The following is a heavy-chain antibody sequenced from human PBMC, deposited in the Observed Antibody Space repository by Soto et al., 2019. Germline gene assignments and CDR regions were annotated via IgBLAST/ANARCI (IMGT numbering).Heavy chain of an antibody. V-gene: IGHV4-30-4*02. J-gene: IGHJ4*02. CDR2: IFDSGTT. CDR1: CSSIPSDYSC. Sequence: PSATLSLTCTVPCSSIPSDYSCWSWIRQPPGEGLEWIGHIFDSGTTYTNPSLRSQVAISLDTSKNHFSLTLSSVTAADTAVYYCARGPSGDKVHYWGQGALVT. CDR3: ARGPSGDKVHY. D-gene: IGHD7-27*01.